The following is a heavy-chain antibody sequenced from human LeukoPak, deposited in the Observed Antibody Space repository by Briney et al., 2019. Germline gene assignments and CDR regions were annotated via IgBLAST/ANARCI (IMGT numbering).Heavy chain of an antibody. CDR3: ARGDSGSFSQFDC. Sequence: SETLSLTCTVSGGSISSYYWSWIRQPPGKGLEWIGYVYYSGSTNYNPSLKSRVTISVDTSKNQFSLKLTSVTAADTAVYYCARGDSGSFSQFDCWGQGTLVTVSS. J-gene: IGHJ4*02. D-gene: IGHD1-26*01. CDR2: VYYSGST. CDR1: GGSISSYY. V-gene: IGHV4-59*01.